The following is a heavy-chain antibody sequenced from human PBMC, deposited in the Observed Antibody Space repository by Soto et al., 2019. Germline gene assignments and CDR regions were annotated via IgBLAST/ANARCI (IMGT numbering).Heavy chain of an antibody. V-gene: IGHV3-23*01. Sequence: EVQLLESGGDLVQPGGSLRVSCAASGFMFSSHGMSWVRQAPGKGLEWVSSISSGGDLTYYADSVKGRFTVSRDNLKNTLSLQMDSLRAEDTATYYCAKIGQIGNWFFDYFGKGTLVTVSS. CDR2: ISSGGDLT. CDR3: AKIGQIGNWFFDY. J-gene: IGHJ4*02. D-gene: IGHD1-1*01. CDR1: GFMFSSHG.